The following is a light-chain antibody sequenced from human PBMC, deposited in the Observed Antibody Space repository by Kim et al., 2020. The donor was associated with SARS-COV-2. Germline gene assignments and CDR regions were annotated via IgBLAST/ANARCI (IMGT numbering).Light chain of an antibody. Sequence: GQTVRITSKGDSLESYYASWYQQKPGQAPVLVIYGKNNRPSGIPDRFSGSSSGNTASLTITGAQAEDEADYYCNSRDSSGNPPYVFGTGTKVTVL. V-gene: IGLV3-19*01. J-gene: IGLJ1*01. CDR1: SLESYY. CDR2: GKN. CDR3: NSRDSSGNPPYV.